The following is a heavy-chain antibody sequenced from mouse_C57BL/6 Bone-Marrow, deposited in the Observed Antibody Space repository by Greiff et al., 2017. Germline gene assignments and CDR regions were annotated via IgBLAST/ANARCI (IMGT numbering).Heavy chain of an antibody. Sequence: QVQLKESGPGLVAPSQSLSITCTVSGFSLTSYGVDWVRQPPGKGLEWLGVIWGGGSTNYNSAIMARLSISKDNSKSQVFLKMNSLPTDDTAMYYCVKDSYYYCSSYAMDYWGQGTSVTVSS. V-gene: IGHV2-9*01. CDR1: GFSLTSYG. J-gene: IGHJ4*01. CDR2: IWGGGST. CDR3: VKDSYYYCSSYAMDY. D-gene: IGHD1-1*01.